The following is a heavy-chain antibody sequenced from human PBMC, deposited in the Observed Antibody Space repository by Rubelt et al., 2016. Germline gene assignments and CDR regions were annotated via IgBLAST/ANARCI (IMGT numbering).Heavy chain of an antibody. Sequence: IRQPPGKGLEWIGSIYYSGTTNYNPSLKSRVTISVDTSKNQFSLKLSSVTAADTAMYYCARDIAARLGHNWFDPWGQGTLVTVSS. J-gene: IGHJ5*02. D-gene: IGHD6-6*01. CDR2: IYYSGTT. V-gene: IGHV4-39*07. CDR3: ARDIAARLGHNWFDP.